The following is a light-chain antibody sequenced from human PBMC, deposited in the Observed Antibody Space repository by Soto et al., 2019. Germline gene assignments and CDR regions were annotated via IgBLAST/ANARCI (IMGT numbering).Light chain of an antibody. V-gene: IGKV1-39*01. CDR2: GAS. CDR1: QSISTS. Sequence: DIQMTQSPSSLSASVGYRVTITFRTSQSISTSLNWYQQKAGKAPKLLIYGASTLQSGVPLRFSGSGSGTDFTLTISSLQREDFATYYCQESYSFLWGTCGQGTKVDIK. CDR3: QESYSFLWGT. J-gene: IGKJ1*01.